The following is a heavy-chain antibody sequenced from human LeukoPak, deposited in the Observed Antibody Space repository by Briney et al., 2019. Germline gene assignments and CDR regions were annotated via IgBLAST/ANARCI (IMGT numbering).Heavy chain of an antibody. CDR1: GFTFSSYA. CDR3: AKDLHIVVVTAILDY. D-gene: IGHD2-21*02. J-gene: IGHJ4*02. V-gene: IGHV3-23*01. Sequence: GASLRLSCAASGFTFSSYAMSWVRQAPGKGLEWVSAISGNGGSTYYADSVKGRFTISRDNSKNALYLQMNSLRAEDTAVYYCAKDLHIVVVTAILDYWGQGTLVTVSS. CDR2: ISGNGGST.